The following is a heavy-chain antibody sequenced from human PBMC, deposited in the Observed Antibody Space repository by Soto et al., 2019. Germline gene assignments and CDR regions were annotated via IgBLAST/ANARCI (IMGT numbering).Heavy chain of an antibody. CDR3: AGWLLPTTPDAFDI. Sequence: GGSLRLSCAASGFTLTHYSMNWVRQAPGKGLEWVAYISSSSNNIYYADSVKGRFTISRDNVKNSVDLQMNSLRDEDTAVYYCAGWLLPTTPDAFDIWGQGTMVTVSS. CDR2: ISSSSNNI. J-gene: IGHJ3*02. D-gene: IGHD3-22*01. V-gene: IGHV3-48*02. CDR1: GFTLTHYS.